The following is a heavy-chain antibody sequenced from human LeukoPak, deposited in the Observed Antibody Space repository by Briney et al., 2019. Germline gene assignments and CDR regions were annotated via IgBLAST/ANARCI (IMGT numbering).Heavy chain of an antibody. J-gene: IGHJ4*02. CDR2: ISYDGSNK. CDR3: ARDLFGEADY. D-gene: IGHD3-10*01. Sequence: PGGSLRLSCAASGFTFSSYAMHWVRQAPGKGLEWVAVISYDGSNKYYADSVKGRFTISRDNSKNTLYLQMNSLRAEDTAVYYCARDLFGEADYWGQGTLVTASS. V-gene: IGHV3-30-3*01. CDR1: GFTFSSYA.